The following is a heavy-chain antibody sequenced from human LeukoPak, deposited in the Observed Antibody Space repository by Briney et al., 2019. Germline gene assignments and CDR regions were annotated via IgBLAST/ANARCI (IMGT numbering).Heavy chain of an antibody. D-gene: IGHD3-3*01. CDR2: IYHSGST. CDR1: GYSISSGYY. CDR3: ARDMILEWLFASPGYFDY. V-gene: IGHV4-38-2*02. J-gene: IGHJ4*02. Sequence: SETLSLTCTVSGYSISSGYYWGWIRQPPGKGLEWIGSIYHSGSTYYNPSLKSRVTISVDTSKNQFSLKLSSVTAADTAVYYCARDMILEWLFASPGYFDYWGQGTLVTVSS.